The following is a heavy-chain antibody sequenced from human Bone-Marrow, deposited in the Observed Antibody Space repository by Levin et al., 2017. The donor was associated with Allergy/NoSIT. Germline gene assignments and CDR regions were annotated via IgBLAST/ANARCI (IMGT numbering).Heavy chain of an antibody. J-gene: IGHJ6*02. CDR2: ISSSGSTI. CDR1: GFTFSDYY. D-gene: IGHD6-19*01. CDR3: ARDYLGAGIAVYYYYGMDV. V-gene: IGHV3-11*01. Sequence: MSGGSLRLSCAASGFTFSDYYMSWIRQAPGKGLEWVSYISSSGSTIYYADSVKGRFTISRDNAKNSLYLQMNSLRAEDTAVYYCARDYLGAGIAVYYYYGMDVWGQGTTVTVSS.